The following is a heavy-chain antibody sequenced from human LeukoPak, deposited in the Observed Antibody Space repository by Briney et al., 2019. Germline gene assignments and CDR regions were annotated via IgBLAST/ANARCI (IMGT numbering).Heavy chain of an antibody. CDR2: ISYDGSNK. J-gene: IGHJ5*02. Sequence: GGSLRLSCAASGFTFSSYSMNWVRQAPGKGLEWVAVISYDGSNKYYADSVKGRFTISRDNSKNTLYLQMNSLRAEDTAVYYCSSTSPYLDPWGQGTLVTVSS. CDR3: SSTSPYLDP. D-gene: IGHD2-2*01. V-gene: IGHV3-30*03. CDR1: GFTFSSYS.